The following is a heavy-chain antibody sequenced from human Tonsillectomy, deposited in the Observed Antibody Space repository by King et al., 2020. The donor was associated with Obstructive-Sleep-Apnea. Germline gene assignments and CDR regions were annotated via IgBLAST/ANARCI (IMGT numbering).Heavy chain of an antibody. V-gene: IGHV1-69*10. J-gene: IGHJ6*02. CDR3: ATGYCSGGSCYDRGYYYGMDV. CDR2: IIPILGIA. CDR1: GGTFSSYA. D-gene: IGHD2-15*01. Sequence: QLVQSGAEVKKPGSSVKVSCKASGGTFSSYAISWVRQAPGQGLEWMGGIIPILGIANYAQKFQGRVTITADKSTSTAYMELSSLRSEDTAVYYCATGYCSGGSCYDRGYYYGMDVWGQGTTVTVSS.